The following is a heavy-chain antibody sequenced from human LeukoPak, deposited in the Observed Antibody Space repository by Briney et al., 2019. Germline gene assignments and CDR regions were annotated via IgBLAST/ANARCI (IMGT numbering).Heavy chain of an antibody. V-gene: IGHV4-34*01. CDR2: INHSGST. CDR1: GGSFSGYY. CDR3: ARRGNYYDSSGWGTYYYYYMDV. D-gene: IGHD3-22*01. Sequence: SETLSLTCAVYGGSFSGYYWSWIRQPPGKGLEWIGEINHSGSTNYNPSLKSRVTISVDTSKNQFSLKLSSVTAADTAVYYCARRGNYYDSSGWGTYYYYYMDVWGKGTTVTVSS. J-gene: IGHJ6*03.